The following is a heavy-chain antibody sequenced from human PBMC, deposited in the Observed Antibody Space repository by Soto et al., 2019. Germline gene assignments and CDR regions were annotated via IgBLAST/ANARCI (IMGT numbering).Heavy chain of an antibody. D-gene: IGHD3-10*01. Sequence: GGSLRLSCAASGFTFRTYAMNWVRQAPGKGLEWISAISGSGSFTHYADSVRGRFTISRDNSQNQLYLQMNNLRGDDTAMYYCAKIPTGSGSSKFGYWGQGIQVTVSS. CDR3: AKIPTGSGSSKFGY. CDR2: ISGSGSFT. V-gene: IGHV3-23*01. J-gene: IGHJ4*02. CDR1: GFTFRTYA.